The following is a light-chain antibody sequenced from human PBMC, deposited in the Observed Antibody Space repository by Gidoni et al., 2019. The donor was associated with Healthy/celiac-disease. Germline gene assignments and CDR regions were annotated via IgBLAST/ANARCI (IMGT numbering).Light chain of an antibody. CDR1: QSVSSN. CDR2: GAS. J-gene: IGKJ2*03. V-gene: IGKV3-15*01. Sequence: EIVMTQSPATLSVSPGERATLSCRASQSVSSNLAWYQQKPGQAPRLLIYGASTRATGIPARFSGSGSGTEFTLTISSLQSEDFAVYYCQQYNNWPRESFXXXTKLEIK. CDR3: QQYNNWPRES.